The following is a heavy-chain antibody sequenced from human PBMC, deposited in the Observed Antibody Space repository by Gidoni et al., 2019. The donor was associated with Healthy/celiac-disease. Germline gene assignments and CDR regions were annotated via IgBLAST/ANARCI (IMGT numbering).Heavy chain of an antibody. CDR3: ARDVVIYDSSGSLDY. CDR1: VGSISSGSYY. V-gene: IGHV4-61*02. Sequence: QVQLQESGPGLVKPSPTLSLTCTVSVGSISSGSYYWSWIRQPAGKGLAWIGRIYTSGSTNYNPSLKSRVTISVDTSKNQFSLKLSSVTAADTAVYYCARDVVIYDSSGSLDYWGQGTLVTVSS. D-gene: IGHD3-22*01. CDR2: IYTSGST. J-gene: IGHJ4*02.